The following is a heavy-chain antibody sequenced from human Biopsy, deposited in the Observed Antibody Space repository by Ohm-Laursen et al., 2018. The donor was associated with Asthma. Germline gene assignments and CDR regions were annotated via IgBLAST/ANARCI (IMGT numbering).Heavy chain of an antibody. D-gene: IGHD3-9*01. Sequence: ASVTASCQPSGYTFINYAIHWVRQAPGQRLEWMGWINAGKGNTKYSQKFQGRVTITRDTSASTAYMDLSSLRSEDTAVYYCARTYYDFLTGQVNDAFGIWGQGTVVTVSS. CDR1: GYTFINYA. J-gene: IGHJ3*02. CDR2: INAGKGNT. CDR3: ARTYYDFLTGQVNDAFGI. V-gene: IGHV1-3*01.